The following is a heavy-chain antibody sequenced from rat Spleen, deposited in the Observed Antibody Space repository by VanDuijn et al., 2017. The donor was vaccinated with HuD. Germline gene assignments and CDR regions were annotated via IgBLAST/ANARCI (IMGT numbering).Heavy chain of an antibody. Sequence: EVQLVESGGGLVQPGRSLKLSCVASGFTFNNYWMSWIRQAPTKGLEWVATISTSGGTTYYRDSVKGRFTISRDNAKSTLYLQMNSLRSEDTATYYCTRDLLNYGNYVFAYWGQGTLVTVSS. CDR1: GFTFNNYW. CDR2: ISTSGGTT. CDR3: TRDLLNYGNYVFAY. J-gene: IGHJ3*01. V-gene: IGHV5-31*01. D-gene: IGHD1-3*01.